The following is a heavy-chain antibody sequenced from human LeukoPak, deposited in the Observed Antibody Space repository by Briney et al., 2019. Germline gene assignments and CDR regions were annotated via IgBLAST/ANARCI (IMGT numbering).Heavy chain of an antibody. CDR1: GYSITSGYY. J-gene: IGHJ4*02. D-gene: IGHD1-1*01. CDR2: VYHSGST. CDR3: AREPGYTSNWNIGY. V-gene: IGHV4-38-2*02. Sequence: SETLSLTCTVSGYSITSGYYWGWIRQPPGKGLEWIGVVYHSGSTHYNPSLKSRVTISVDTSKNHFSLKLSSVTAADTAFYYCAREPGYTSNWNIGYWGQGTLVTVSS.